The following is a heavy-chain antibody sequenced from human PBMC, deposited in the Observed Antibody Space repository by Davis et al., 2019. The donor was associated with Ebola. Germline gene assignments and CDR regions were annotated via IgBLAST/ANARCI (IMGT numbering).Heavy chain of an antibody. J-gene: IGHJ4*02. CDR2: ISAYNGNT. CDR1: GYTFTSYG. V-gene: IGHV1-18*01. Sequence: AASVKVSCKASGYTFTSYGISWVRQAPGQGLEWMGWISAYNGNTNYAQKFQGRVTITADESTSTAYMELSSLRSEDTAVYYCAREGGYDQFDYWGQGTLVTVSS. CDR3: AREGGYDQFDY. D-gene: IGHD5-12*01.